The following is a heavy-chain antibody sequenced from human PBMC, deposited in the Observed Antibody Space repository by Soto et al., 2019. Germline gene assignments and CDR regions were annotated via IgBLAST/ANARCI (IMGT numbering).Heavy chain of an antibody. V-gene: IGHV4-61*01. J-gene: IGHJ1*01. D-gene: IGHD2-21*01. CDR1: GGSVSSRSHF. CDR2: IFYTGTT. Sequence: QVQLQESGPGLVKPSETLSVTCTVSGGSVSSRSHFWSWIRQPPGGGLQWIGYIFYTGTTYYYPSLETRLTISLDATKSQFSLRLTSMTAADTAVYFCAAFSTFDLRGGDYEAFWGQGLQVTVSS. CDR3: AAFSTFDLRGGDYEAF.